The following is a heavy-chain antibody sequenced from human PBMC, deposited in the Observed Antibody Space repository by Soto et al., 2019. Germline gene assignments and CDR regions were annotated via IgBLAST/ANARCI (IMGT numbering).Heavy chain of an antibody. CDR1: GFTFSSYA. J-gene: IGHJ4*02. V-gene: IGHV3-30-3*01. CDR2: ISYDGSNK. D-gene: IGHD3-3*01. CDR3: ARCGRITIFGVVDY. Sequence: QVQLVESGGGVVQPGRSLRLSCAASGFTFSSYAMHWVRQAPGKGLEWVAVISYDGSNKYYADSVKGRFTIYRDNSKNELYLQMNSLRAEETAVYYCARCGRITIFGVVDYWGQGTLVTVSS.